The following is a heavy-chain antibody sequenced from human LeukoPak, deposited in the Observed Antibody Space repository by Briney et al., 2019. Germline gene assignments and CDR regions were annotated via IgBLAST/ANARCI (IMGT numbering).Heavy chain of an antibody. V-gene: IGHV7-4-1*02. Sequence: ASVKVSCKASGFTFTNYAMNWVRQAPGQGLEWMGWIHPSTGNPTYAQGFTGRFVFSLDTSVSTTYLQISSLKAEDTAVYYCARAYQRLGELSLPDYWGQGTLVTVSS. D-gene: IGHD3-16*02. J-gene: IGHJ4*02. CDR3: ARAYQRLGELSLPDY. CDR2: IHPSTGNP. CDR1: GFTFTNYA.